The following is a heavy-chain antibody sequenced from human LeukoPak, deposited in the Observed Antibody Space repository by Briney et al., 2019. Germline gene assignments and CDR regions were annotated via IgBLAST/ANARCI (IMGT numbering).Heavy chain of an antibody. CDR2: ISTSSIYI. Sequence: GGSLRLSCAASGFTFSSYSMNWVRQAPGKGLEWVSSISTSSIYIYYADSMKGRFTISRDNAKNSLYLQMNSLRAEDTAVYYCARGKWEPLDYWGQGTLVTVSS. V-gene: IGHV3-21*01. CDR3: ARGKWEPLDY. D-gene: IGHD1-26*01. CDR1: GFTFSSYS. J-gene: IGHJ4*02.